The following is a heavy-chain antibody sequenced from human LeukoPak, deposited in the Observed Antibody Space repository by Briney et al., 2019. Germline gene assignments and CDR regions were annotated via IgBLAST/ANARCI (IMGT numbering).Heavy chain of an antibody. CDR3: ARHPHLYGDYPWFDP. Sequence: SETLSLTCTVSGGSISSSDYYWGWIRQPPGKGLEWIASIYYSGTTHYNPSHQSRVTMSVDTSKNQFSLKLSSVTAADTAVYYCARHPHLYGDYPWFDPWGQGTLVTVSS. CDR1: GGSISSSDYY. CDR2: IYYSGTT. J-gene: IGHJ5*02. D-gene: IGHD4-17*01. V-gene: IGHV4-39*01.